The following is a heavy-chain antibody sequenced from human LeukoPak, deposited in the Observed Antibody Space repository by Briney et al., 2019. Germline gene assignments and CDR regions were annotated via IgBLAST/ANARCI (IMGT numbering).Heavy chain of an antibody. CDR2: IIPIFGTA. Sequence: SVKVSCKASGGTFSSYAISWVRQAPGQGLEWMGGIIPIFGTANYAQKFQGRVTITTDESTSTAYMELSSLRSEDTAVYYCASLDTAMPLDAFDIWGQGTMATVSS. CDR1: GGTFSSYA. CDR3: ASLDTAMPLDAFDI. D-gene: IGHD5-18*01. V-gene: IGHV1-69*05. J-gene: IGHJ3*02.